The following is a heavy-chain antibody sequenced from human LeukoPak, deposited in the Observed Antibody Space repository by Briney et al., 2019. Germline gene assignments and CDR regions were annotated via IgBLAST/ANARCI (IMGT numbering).Heavy chain of an antibody. CDR3: AREDGGNSGYFDY. V-gene: IGHV4-59*01. Sequence: PSETLSLTCTVSGGSISSYYWSWIRQPPGKGLEWIGYIYYRGGTNYNPSLKSRVTISVDTSKNQFSLKLSSVTAADTAVYYCAREDGGNSGYFDYWGQGTLVTVSS. D-gene: IGHD4-23*01. CDR1: GGSISSYY. J-gene: IGHJ4*02. CDR2: IYYRGGT.